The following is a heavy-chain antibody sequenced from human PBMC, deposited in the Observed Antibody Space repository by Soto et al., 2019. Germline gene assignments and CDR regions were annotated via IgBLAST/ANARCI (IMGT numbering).Heavy chain of an antibody. D-gene: IGHD4-17*01. CDR2: IYWDDDK. CDR3: AHRPTVTTSGGAFDI. J-gene: IGHJ3*02. Sequence: QITLKESGPTLVKPTQPLTLTCTFSGFSLSTSGVGVGWIRQPPGKALEWLALIYWDDDKRYSPSLKSRLTITKDTSKNQVVLTMTNMDPVDTATYYCAHRPTVTTSGGAFDIWGQGTMVTVSS. V-gene: IGHV2-5*02. CDR1: GFSLSTSGVG.